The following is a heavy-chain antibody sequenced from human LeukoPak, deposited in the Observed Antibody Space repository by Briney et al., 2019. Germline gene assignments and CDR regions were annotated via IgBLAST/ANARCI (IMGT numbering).Heavy chain of an antibody. CDR1: GGSISSTDW. D-gene: IGHD4-17*01. Sequence: SETLSLTCAVSGGSISSTDWWSWVRQPPGKGLEWIGEIYHSGSTNYNPSLMSRVIISIDKSENQFSLKLRSVTAADTAVYYCXXDHAXDYDDYHLXFDSWGQGTLVTVSS. CDR2: IYHSGST. J-gene: IGHJ4*02. CDR3: XXDHAXDYDDYHLXFDS. V-gene: IGHV4-4*02.